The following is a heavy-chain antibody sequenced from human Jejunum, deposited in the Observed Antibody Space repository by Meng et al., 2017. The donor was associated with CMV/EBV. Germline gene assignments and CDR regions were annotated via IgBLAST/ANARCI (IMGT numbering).Heavy chain of an antibody. J-gene: IGHJ4*02. CDR3: ARLPAMATIYYFFDY. D-gene: IGHD5-24*01. CDR2: INPNGGGT. V-gene: IGHV1-2*02. Sequence: YTFTGDYIHWVRQAPGQGLEWMGWINPNGGGTNYAQKCQGRVTMTRDTSINTVYMSLSSLRSDDTAVYYCARLPAMATIYYFFDYWGQGTLVTVSS. CDR1: YTFTGDY.